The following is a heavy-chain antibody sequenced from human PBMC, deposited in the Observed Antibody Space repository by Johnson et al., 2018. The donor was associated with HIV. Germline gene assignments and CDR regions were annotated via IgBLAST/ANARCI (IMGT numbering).Heavy chain of an antibody. D-gene: IGHD6-13*01. CDR2: IYSGGST. Sequence: MLLVESGGGLVQPGGSLRLSCAASGFTVSRNYMSWVRQAPGKGLEWVSVIYSGGSTHYADSVKGRFTISRDNSKNTVYLQMNSLRAEDTAVYYCARSYSSLDAFDIWGQGTMVTVSS. J-gene: IGHJ3*02. V-gene: IGHV3-66*01. CDR3: ARSYSSLDAFDI. CDR1: GFTVSRNY.